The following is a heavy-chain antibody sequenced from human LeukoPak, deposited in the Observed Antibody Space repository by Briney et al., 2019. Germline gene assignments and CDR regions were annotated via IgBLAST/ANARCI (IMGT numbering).Heavy chain of an antibody. J-gene: IGHJ6*03. Sequence: ASVKVSCKASGYTFTGYYMHWVRQAPGQGLEWMGWINPNSGGTNYAQKLQGRVTMTTDTSTSTAYMELRSLRSDDTAVYYCARDGPPLYYMDVWGKGTTVTVSS. CDR2: INPNSGGT. CDR3: ARDGPPLYYMDV. CDR1: GYTFTGYY. V-gene: IGHV1-2*02.